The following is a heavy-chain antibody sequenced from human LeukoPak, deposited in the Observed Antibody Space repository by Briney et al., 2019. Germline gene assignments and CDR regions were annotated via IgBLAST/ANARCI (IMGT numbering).Heavy chain of an antibody. J-gene: IGHJ4*02. D-gene: IGHD5-24*01. CDR3: ASGASNYDY. V-gene: IGHV3-30*04. CDR1: GFTFSSYA. CDR2: ISYDGSNK. Sequence: QPGGSLRLSCAASGFTFSSYAMHWVRQAPGKGLEWVAVISYDGSNKYYADSVKGRFTISRDNSKNTLYLQMNSLRAEDTAVYYCASGASNYDYWGQGTPVTVSS.